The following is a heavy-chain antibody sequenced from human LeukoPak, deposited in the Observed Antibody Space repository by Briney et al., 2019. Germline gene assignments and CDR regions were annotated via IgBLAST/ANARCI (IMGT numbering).Heavy chain of an antibody. CDR1: GGSISSYY. Sequence: SETLSLTCTVSGGSISSYYWSWIRQPAGKGLEWIGRIYTSGSTNYNPSLKSRVTMSVDTSKNQFSLKLSSVTAADTAVYYCARYGYSYGPTYFDYWGQGTLVTVSS. D-gene: IGHD5-18*01. J-gene: IGHJ4*02. V-gene: IGHV4-4*07. CDR3: ARYGYSYGPTYFDY. CDR2: IYTSGST.